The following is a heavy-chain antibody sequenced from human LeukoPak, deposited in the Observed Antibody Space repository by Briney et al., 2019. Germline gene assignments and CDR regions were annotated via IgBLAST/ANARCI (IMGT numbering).Heavy chain of an antibody. CDR2: IRYDGSNK. V-gene: IGHV3-30*02. CDR1: GFTFSSYG. CDR3: ARGQPYSSSSDY. J-gene: IGHJ4*02. Sequence: GGSLRLSCAASGFTFSSYGMHWVRQAPGKGLEWVAFIRYDGSNKYYADSVKGRFTISRDNSKNTLYLQMNSLRAEDTAVYYCARGQPYSSSSDYWGQGTLVTVSS. D-gene: IGHD6-13*01.